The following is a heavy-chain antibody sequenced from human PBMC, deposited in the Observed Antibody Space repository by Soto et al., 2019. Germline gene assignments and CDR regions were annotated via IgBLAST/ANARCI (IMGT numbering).Heavy chain of an antibody. J-gene: IGHJ4*02. CDR2: ISWNSGSI. Sequence: EVQLVESGGGLVQPGRSLRLSCAASGFTFDDYAMHWVRQAPGKGLEWVSGISWNSGSIGYADSVKGRFTISRDNAKNSLYLQMNSLRAEDTALYYCLRGSYLFLGPGDFDYWGQGTLVTVSS. CDR1: GFTFDDYA. D-gene: IGHD1-26*01. CDR3: LRGSYLFLGPGDFDY. V-gene: IGHV3-9*01.